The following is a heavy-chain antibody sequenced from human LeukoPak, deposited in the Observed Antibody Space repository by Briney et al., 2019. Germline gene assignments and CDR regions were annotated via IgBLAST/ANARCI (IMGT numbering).Heavy chain of an antibody. CDR1: GFTFDDYA. V-gene: IGHV3-9*01. Sequence: GGSLRLSCAASGFTFDDYAMHWVRQAPGKGLEWVSGISWNSGNIGYADSVKGRFTISRDNAKNSLYLQMNSLRTEDTALYYCAKDASSSPFYGLDIWGQGTMVTVSS. CDR3: AKDASSSPFYGLDI. CDR2: ISWNSGNI. D-gene: IGHD6-6*01. J-gene: IGHJ3*02.